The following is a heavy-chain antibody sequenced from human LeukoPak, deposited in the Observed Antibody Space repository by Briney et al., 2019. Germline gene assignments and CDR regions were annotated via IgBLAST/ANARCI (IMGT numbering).Heavy chain of an antibody. CDR3: ARDPGAYSNYGFDY. CDR1: GFIFSNYA. D-gene: IGHD4-11*01. CDR2: ISGSGGTT. J-gene: IGHJ4*02. V-gene: IGHV3-23*01. Sequence: GGSLRLSCAASGFIFSNYAMAWVRQAPGKGLEWVSGISGSGGTTHDADSVKGRFTTSRDNSKNTLYLQVNSLRAEDTAVYYCARDPGAYSNYGFDYWGQGTLVTVSS.